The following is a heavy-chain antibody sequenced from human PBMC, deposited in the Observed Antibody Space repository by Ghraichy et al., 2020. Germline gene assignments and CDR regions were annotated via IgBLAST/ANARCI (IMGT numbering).Heavy chain of an antibody. CDR3: AKDGGTISPPKDY. CDR1: GFTFSSYA. Sequence: GESLNISCAASGFTFSSYAMSWVRQAPGKGLEWVSAISGSGGSTYYADSVKGRFTISRDNSKNTLYLQMNSLRAEDTAVYYCAKDGGTISPPKDYWGQGTLVTVSS. D-gene: IGHD1-1*01. CDR2: ISGSGGST. J-gene: IGHJ4*02. V-gene: IGHV3-23*01.